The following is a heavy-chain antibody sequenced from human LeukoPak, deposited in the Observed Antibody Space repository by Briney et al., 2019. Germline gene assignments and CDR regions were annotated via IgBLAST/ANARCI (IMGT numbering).Heavy chain of an antibody. J-gene: IGHJ2*01. CDR2: ISGSGDRT. Sequence: GGSLRLSCAASGFTFSSYAMSWVRQAPGKGLEWVSVISGSGDRTDYADSVKGRFTISRDNSKNTLYVQMKSLRAEDTAVYYCAKVVSPSSRYFDLWGRGTLVTVSS. CDR1: GFTFSSYA. V-gene: IGHV3-23*01. CDR3: AKVVSPSSRYFDL. D-gene: IGHD3-16*01.